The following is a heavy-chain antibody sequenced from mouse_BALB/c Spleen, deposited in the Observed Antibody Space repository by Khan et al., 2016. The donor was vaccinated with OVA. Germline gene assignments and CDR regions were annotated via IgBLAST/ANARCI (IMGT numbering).Heavy chain of an antibody. CDR2: IFPGSGTP. Sequence: QVQLQQPGPELVKPGASLKVSCKASGYTFTDYVIGWVKQRTRQGLEWIGDIFPGSGTPYYNEKFKDKATLTADKSSNTAYMQLSSLTSEDTAVYYCTRTEIHYYGSFAMDYWGLGTSVTVSS. J-gene: IGHJ4*01. CDR3: TRTEIHYYGSFAMDY. V-gene: IGHV1-77*01. D-gene: IGHD1-2*01. CDR1: GYTFTDYV.